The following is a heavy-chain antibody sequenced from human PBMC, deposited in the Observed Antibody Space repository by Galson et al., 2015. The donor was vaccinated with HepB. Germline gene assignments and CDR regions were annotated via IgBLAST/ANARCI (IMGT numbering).Heavy chain of an antibody. Sequence: QSGAEVKKPGESLKISCQSSGYSFTSYWIGWVRQVPGKGLEWMGIIQPDDSDNRYSTSFQGQVTILADKSISTACLQWSSLKASDTAIYYCARSSGHSPWSYWYFDLWGRGTLVTVSS. V-gene: IGHV5-51*01. J-gene: IGHJ2*01. CDR3: ARSSGHSPWSYWYFDL. D-gene: IGHD4-23*01. CDR2: IQPDDSDN. CDR1: GYSFTSYW.